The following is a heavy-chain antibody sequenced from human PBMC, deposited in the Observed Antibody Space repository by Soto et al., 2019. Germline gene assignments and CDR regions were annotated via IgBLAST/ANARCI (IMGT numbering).Heavy chain of an antibody. CDR2: ISGSGGST. CDR1: GFTFSSYA. J-gene: IGHJ5*02. Sequence: EVQLLESGGGLVQPGGSLRLSCAASGFTFSSYAMSWVRQAPGKGLEWVSAISGSGGSTYYADSVKGRFTISRDNSKNTLYLQMNSLRAEDTAVYYCATSYDFWSGYFNWFDPWGQGTLVTVSS. V-gene: IGHV3-23*01. D-gene: IGHD3-3*01. CDR3: ATSYDFWSGYFNWFDP.